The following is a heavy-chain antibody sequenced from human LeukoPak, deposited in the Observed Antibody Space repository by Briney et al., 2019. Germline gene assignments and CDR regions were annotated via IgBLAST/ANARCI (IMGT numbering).Heavy chain of an antibody. CDR2: IYYSGST. J-gene: IGHJ2*01. CDR3: ARTTPGIAVAGPSNLWYFDL. CDR1: GGSISSYY. D-gene: IGHD6-19*01. V-gene: IGHV4-59*08. Sequence: PSETLSLTCTVSGGSISSYYWSWIRQPPGKGLEWIGYIYYSGSTNYNPSLKSRVTISVDTSKNQFSLKLSSVTAADTAVYYCARTTPGIAVAGPSNLWYFDLWGRGTLVTVSS.